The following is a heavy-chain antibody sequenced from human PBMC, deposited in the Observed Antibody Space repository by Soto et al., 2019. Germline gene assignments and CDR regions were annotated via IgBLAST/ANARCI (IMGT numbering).Heavy chain of an antibody. CDR2: ISAYNGNT. J-gene: IGHJ5*02. CDR3: AREALVRVTRREVWFDP. Sequence: QVQLVQSGAEVKKPGASVKVSCKASGYTFTSYGISWVRQAPGQGLEWMGWISAYNGNTNYAQQLQGRVTMTTDTSTSTAYMELRSLRSDDTAVYYCAREALVRVTRREVWFDPWGRGTLVTVSS. CDR1: GYTFTSYG. V-gene: IGHV1-18*01. D-gene: IGHD4-17*01.